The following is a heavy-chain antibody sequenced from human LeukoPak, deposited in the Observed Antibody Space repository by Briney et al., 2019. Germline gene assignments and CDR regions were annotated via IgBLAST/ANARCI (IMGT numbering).Heavy chain of an antibody. J-gene: IGHJ4*02. CDR1: GGSFSGYY. CDR3: ARQLDSGSYLDYFDY. Sequence: SETLSLTCAVYGGSFSGYYWSWIRQPPGKGLEWIGEINHSGSTNYNPSLKSRVTISVDTSKNQFSLKLSSVTAADTAVYYCARQLDSGSYLDYFDYWGQGTLVTVSS. V-gene: IGHV4-34*01. D-gene: IGHD1-26*01. CDR2: INHSGST.